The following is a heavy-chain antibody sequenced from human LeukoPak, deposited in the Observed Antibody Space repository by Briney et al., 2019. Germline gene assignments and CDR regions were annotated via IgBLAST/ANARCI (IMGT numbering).Heavy chain of an antibody. D-gene: IGHD2-2*01. Sequence: SETLSLTCTVSGGSISSSSYYWGWIRQPPGKGLEWIGSIYYSGSTYYNPSLKSRVTISVDTSKNQFSLKLSSVTAADTAVYYCARHFYQRVVVPAAASIDYWGQGTLVTVSS. CDR2: IYYSGST. CDR1: GGSISSSSYY. V-gene: IGHV4-39*01. CDR3: ARHFYQRVVVPAAASIDY. J-gene: IGHJ4*02.